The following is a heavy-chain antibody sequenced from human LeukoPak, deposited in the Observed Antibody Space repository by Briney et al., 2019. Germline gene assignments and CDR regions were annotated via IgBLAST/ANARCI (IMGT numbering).Heavy chain of an antibody. CDR3: ARRRYYYDSSGYYYYFDY. J-gene: IGHJ4*02. D-gene: IGHD3-22*01. V-gene: IGHV4-34*01. CDR2: IYYSGST. CDR1: GGSFSGYY. Sequence: PSETLSLTCAVYGGSFSGYYWTWIRQAPGKGLEWIGSIYYSGSTYYNPSLKSRVTISVDTSKNQFSLKLSSVTAADTAVYYCARRRYYYDSSGYYYYFDYWGQGTLVTVSS.